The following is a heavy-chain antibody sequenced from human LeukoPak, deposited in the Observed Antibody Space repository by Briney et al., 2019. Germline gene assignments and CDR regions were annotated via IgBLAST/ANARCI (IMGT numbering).Heavy chain of an antibody. CDR1: GFTFSSYA. CDR3: AKAQTPYDILTGFDY. J-gene: IGHJ4*02. Sequence: RGGSLRLSCAASGFTFSSYAMSWVRQAPGKGLEGVSAISGSGGSTYYADSVKGRFTISRDNSKNTLYLQMNSLRAEDTAVYYCAKAQTPYDILTGFDYWGQGTLVTVSS. V-gene: IGHV3-23*01. D-gene: IGHD3-9*01. CDR2: ISGSGGST.